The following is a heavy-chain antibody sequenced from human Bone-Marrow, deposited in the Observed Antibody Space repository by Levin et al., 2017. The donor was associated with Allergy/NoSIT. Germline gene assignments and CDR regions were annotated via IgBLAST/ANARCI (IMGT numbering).Heavy chain of an antibody. J-gene: IGHJ3*02. Sequence: QTLSLTCTLSGLSLTTSGMRVNWIRQPPGKALEWLARIDWDDDKFYSTSLKTRLTISKDTSENQVVLTMTNMDPGDTATYYCARLGRSGAFDIWGQGTMVTVSS. V-gene: IGHV2-70*04. CDR2: IDWDDDK. CDR3: ARLGRSGAFDI. CDR1: GLSLTTSGMR. D-gene: IGHD3-10*01.